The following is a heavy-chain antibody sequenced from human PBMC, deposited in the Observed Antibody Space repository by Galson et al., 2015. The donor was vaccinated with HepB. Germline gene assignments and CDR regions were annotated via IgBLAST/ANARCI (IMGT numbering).Heavy chain of an antibody. V-gene: IGHV4-38-2*01. D-gene: IGHD2-2*01. CDR3: ARGDIVVVPAANFDY. Sequence: SETLSLTCAVSGYSISSGYYWGWIRQPPGKGLEWIGSIYHSGSTYYNPSLKSRVTISVDTSKNQFSLKLSSVTAADTAVYYCARGDIVVVPAANFDYWGQGTLVTVSS. CDR2: IYHSGST. J-gene: IGHJ4*02. CDR1: GYSISSGYY.